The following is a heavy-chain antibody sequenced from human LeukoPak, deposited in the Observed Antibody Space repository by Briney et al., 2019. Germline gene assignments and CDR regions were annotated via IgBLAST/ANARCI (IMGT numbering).Heavy chain of an antibody. V-gene: IGHV3-23*01. CDR3: ATVGYSSWYTFDY. CDR1: GLTFSSYA. Sequence: PGGSLRLSCAASGLTFSSYAMSWVRQAPGKGLEWVSAISGSGGSTYYADSVKGRFTISRDNSKNTLYLQMNSLRAEDTAVYYCATVGYSSWYTFDYWGQGTLVTVSS. J-gene: IGHJ4*02. D-gene: IGHD6-13*01. CDR2: ISGSGGST.